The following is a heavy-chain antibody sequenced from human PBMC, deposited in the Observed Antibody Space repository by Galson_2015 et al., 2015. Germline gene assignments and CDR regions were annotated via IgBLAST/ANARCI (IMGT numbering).Heavy chain of an antibody. CDR1: GFTFDDYA. Sequence: SLRLSCAASGFTFDDYAMHWVRQAPGKGLEWVSLISWDGGSTYYADSVKGRFTISRDNSKNSLYLQMNSLRAEDTALYYCAKDSSSDILTGGDYYYGMDVWGQGTTVTVSS. D-gene: IGHD3-9*01. J-gene: IGHJ6*02. V-gene: IGHV3-43D*03. CDR2: ISWDGGST. CDR3: AKDSSSDILTGGDYYYGMDV.